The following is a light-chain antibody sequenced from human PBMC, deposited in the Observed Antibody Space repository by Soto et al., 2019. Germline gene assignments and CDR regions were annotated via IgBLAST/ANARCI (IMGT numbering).Light chain of an antibody. J-gene: IGLJ2*01. Sequence: QSVLTQPPSVSGAPGQRVTISCTGTSSNIGAGYYVHWYQQLPGTAPKLLIYGNNNRPSGVPDRFSGSKSGTSASLAITGLQAEDESDYDCQSYDNSLSVHVVFGGGTKLTVL. V-gene: IGLV1-40*01. CDR2: GNN. CDR1: SSNIGAGYY. CDR3: QSYDNSLSVHVV.